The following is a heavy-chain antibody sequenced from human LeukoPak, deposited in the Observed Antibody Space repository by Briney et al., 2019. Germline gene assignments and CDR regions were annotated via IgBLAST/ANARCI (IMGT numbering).Heavy chain of an antibody. CDR2: INPSGGST. J-gene: IGHJ6*03. CDR1: GYTFTDYY. Sequence: ASVKVSCKASGYTFTDYYMHWVRQAPGQGLEWMGLINPSGGSTNYAQKFQGRVTMTRDTSTSTVHMELSSLRSEDTAVYYCARGPRITVVRGGQWYYYMDVWGKGTTVTVSS. D-gene: IGHD3-10*01. CDR3: ARGPRITVVRGGQWYYYMDV. V-gene: IGHV1-46*01.